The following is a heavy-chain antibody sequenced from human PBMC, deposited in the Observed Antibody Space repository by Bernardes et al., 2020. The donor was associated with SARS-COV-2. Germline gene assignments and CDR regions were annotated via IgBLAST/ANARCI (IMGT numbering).Heavy chain of an antibody. J-gene: IGHJ4*02. D-gene: IGHD1-7*01. CDR2: ISYDGNNK. V-gene: IGHV3-30*04. CDR1: GFTFSSYA. CDR3: ARDSPAWNYGGFFDY. Sequence: GGSLRLSCVASGFTFSSYAIQWVRQAPGKGLEWVSLISYDGNNKYYADSVKGRFTISRDNSKNTLYLQMNSLRADDTAVYYCARDSPAWNYGGFFDYWGQGTLVTVSS.